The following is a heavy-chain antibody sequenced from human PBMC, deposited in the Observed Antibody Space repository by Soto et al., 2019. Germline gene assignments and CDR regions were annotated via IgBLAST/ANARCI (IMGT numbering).Heavy chain of an antibody. CDR1: GFTFSSFA. CDR2: LTGNGGRI. D-gene: IGHD3-16*01. Sequence: EVQLLESGGDLVQPGGSLRLSCSASGFTFSSFAMNWVRQAPGKGLQWVSALTGNGGRIYYADSVKGRFTISRDNSKNRLYLQMNSLRAADTARYYCARDVGRGYYPRGWLDTWGQGTLVTVSS. V-gene: IGHV3-23*01. J-gene: IGHJ5*02. CDR3: ARDVGRGYYPRGWLDT.